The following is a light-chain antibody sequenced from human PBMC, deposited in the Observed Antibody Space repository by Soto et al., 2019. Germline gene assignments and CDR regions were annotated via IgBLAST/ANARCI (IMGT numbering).Light chain of an antibody. CDR2: SAS. J-gene: IGKJ2*03. V-gene: IGKV3-20*01. CDR3: PQYGYGRDS. CDR1: QSVTSNY. Sequence: EIVLTQSPGTLSLSPGEGATLSCRASQSVTSNYLAWYQHKPGQAPRLLIYSASSRAAGIPDRFSGSGTGTDFTLTISRLEPEDFAVYYCPQYGYGRDSFGQGTKLEIK.